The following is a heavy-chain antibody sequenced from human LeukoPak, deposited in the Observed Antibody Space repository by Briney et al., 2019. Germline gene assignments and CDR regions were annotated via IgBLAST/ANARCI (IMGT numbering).Heavy chain of an antibody. CDR2: IYPGDSDT. CDR3: ARLGYGSGSYYTMDV. D-gene: IGHD3-10*01. CDR1: GYSFTSYW. J-gene: IGHJ6*04. Sequence: GESLKISCKGSGYSFTSYWIGWVRQMPGKGLEWMGIIYPGDSDTRYSPSFQGQVTISADKSIRTAYLQWSSLKASDTAMYYCARLGYGSGSYYTMDVWGKGTTVTVSS. V-gene: IGHV5-51*01.